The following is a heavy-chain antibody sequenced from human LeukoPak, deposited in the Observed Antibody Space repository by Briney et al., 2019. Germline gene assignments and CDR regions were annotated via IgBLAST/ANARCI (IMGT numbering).Heavy chain of an antibody. Sequence: PSETLSLTCTVSGGSISSSSYYWGWIRQPPGKGLEWIGSIYYSGSTYYNPSLKSRVTISVDTSKNQFSLKLSSVTAADTAVYYCARDLVYSSGWIDYWGQGTLVTVSS. V-gene: IGHV4-39*07. D-gene: IGHD6-19*01. CDR1: GGSISSSSYY. CDR2: IYYSGST. J-gene: IGHJ4*02. CDR3: ARDLVYSSGWIDY.